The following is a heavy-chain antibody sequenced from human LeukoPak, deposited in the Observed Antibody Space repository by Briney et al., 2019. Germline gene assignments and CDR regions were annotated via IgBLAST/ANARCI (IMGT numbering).Heavy chain of an antibody. V-gene: IGHV1-46*01. D-gene: IGHD3-22*01. J-gene: IGHJ4*02. CDR2: INPSGGST. CDR3: ARGSINYNSGGYYDNPPLDY. Sequence: ASAKVSCKASGYTFTSYYMNWVRQAPGQGLEWMGMINPSGGSTNYAQKFQGRVTVTRDTSTSTVYMELSSLRSEDTAVYYCARGSINYNSGGYYDNPPLDYWGQGTLVTVSS. CDR1: GYTFTSYY.